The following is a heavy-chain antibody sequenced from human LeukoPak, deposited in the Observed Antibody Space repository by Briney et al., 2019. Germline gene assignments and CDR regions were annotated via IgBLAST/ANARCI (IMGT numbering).Heavy chain of an antibody. D-gene: IGHD6-19*01. CDR2: IYYSGST. CDR1: VGSFIGYY. Sequence: PSKTLSLPCTVPVGSFIGYYWSWFRQPPGKGLEWMGNIYYSGSTNYNPSLKSRVTISVDTSKNQFSLKLSSVTAADTAVYYCASPSEDSSGWESFDYWGQGTLVTVSS. V-gene: IGHV4-59*01. J-gene: IGHJ4*02. CDR3: ASPSEDSSGWESFDY.